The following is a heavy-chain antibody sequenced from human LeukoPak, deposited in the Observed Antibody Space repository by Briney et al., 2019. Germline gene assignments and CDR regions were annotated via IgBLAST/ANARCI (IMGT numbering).Heavy chain of an antibody. D-gene: IGHD3-22*01. CDR1: GGSISSGDYY. CDR2: IYYSGNT. CDR3: AVGVESTGYYYGNLWYFDL. V-gene: IGHV4-30-4*01. J-gene: IGHJ2*01. Sequence: SQTLSLTCTVSGGSISSGDYYWSWIRQPPGKGLEWIGYIYYSGNTHYNPSLKSRVTISVDTSMNHFSLKLSSVTAADTAVHYCAVGVESTGYYYGNLWYFDLWGRGTLVTVSS.